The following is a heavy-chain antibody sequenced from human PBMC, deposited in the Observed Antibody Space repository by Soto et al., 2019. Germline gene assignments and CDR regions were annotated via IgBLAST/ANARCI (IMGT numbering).Heavy chain of an antibody. D-gene: IGHD3-3*01. CDR2: ISYDGSNK. CDR1: GFTFSSYA. J-gene: IGHJ4*02. CDR3: ARGGPYDFWSGYYSDY. V-gene: IGHV3-30-3*01. Sequence: VQLVESGGGVVQPGRSLRLSCAASGFTFSSYAMHWVRQAPGEGLEWVAVISYDGSNKYYADSVKGRFTISRDNSKNTLYLQMNSLRAEDTAVYYCARGGPYDFWSGYYSDYWGQGTLVTVSS.